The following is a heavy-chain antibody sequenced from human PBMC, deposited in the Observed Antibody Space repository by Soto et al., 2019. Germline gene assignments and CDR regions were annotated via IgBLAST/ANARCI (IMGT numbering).Heavy chain of an antibody. V-gene: IGHV4-61*01. CDR3: ATHKSHDAFDI. J-gene: IGHJ3*02. CDR1: GGSVSSRTYY. CDR2: FYYTGST. Sequence: LSLTCTVSGGSVSSRTYYWSWVRQPPGKELEWIGYFYYTGSTNYNPSLKSRVTISIDTSKNQFSLKLSSVTAADTAVYYCATHKSHDAFDIWGQGTMVTVSS.